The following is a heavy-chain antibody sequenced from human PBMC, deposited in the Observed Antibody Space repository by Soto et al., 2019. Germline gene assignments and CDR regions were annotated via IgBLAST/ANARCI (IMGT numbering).Heavy chain of an antibody. CDR2: NTRNSDT. Sequence: GASLRLSCAASGFTFSSYSIHWVRQAPGRGLEWVSANTRNSDTNYADSLKGRFTISRXXXXXXTXLXIXXXXADXTAVYYCARDQREWQPLGAFDIWGQGTMVTVSS. CDR3: ARDQREWQPLGAFDI. J-gene: IGHJ3*02. CDR1: GFTFSSYS. D-gene: IGHD1-26*01. V-gene: IGHV3-21*01.